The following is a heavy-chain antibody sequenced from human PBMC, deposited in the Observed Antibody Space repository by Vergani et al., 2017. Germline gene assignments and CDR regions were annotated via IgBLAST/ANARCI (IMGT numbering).Heavy chain of an antibody. V-gene: IGHV3-30*02. J-gene: IGHJ4*02. Sequence: QVQLVESGGGVVQPGGSLRLSCAASGFTFSSYGMHWVRQAPGKGLEWVAFIRYDGSNKYYAESVKGRFTISRDNSKNTLYLQMNSLRAEDTAVYYCAKDNIQLWEPTHFDYWGQGTLVTVSS. CDR1: GFTFSSYG. CDR3: AKDNIQLWEPTHFDY. D-gene: IGHD5-18*01. CDR2: IRYDGSNK.